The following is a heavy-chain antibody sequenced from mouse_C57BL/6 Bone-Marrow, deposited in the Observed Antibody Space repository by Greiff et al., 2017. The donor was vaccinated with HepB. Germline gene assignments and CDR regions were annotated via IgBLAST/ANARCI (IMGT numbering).Heavy chain of an antibody. J-gene: IGHJ1*03. D-gene: IGHD1-1*01. V-gene: IGHV1-50*01. CDR2: IDPSDSYT. Sequence: QVQLQHPGAELVKPGASVKLSCKASGYTFTSYWMQWVKQRPGQGLEWIGEIDPSDSYTNYNQKFKGKATLTVDTSSSTAYMQLSSLTSEDSAVYYCARGDYYGSSYYWYFDVWGTGTTVTVSP. CDR3: ARGDYYGSSYYWYFDV. CDR1: GYTFTSYW.